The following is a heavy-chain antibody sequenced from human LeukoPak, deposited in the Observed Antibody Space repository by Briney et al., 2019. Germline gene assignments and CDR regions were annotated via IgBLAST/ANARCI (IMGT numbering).Heavy chain of an antibody. CDR3: ARVDCSGGSCYGLRFDY. D-gene: IGHD2-15*01. Sequence: PGGSLRLSCAASGFTFSSYAMSWVRQAPGKGLEWVSAISGSGSSTYYADSVKGRFTISRDNSKNTLYLQMNSLRAEDTAVYYCARVDCSGGSCYGLRFDYWGQGTLVTVSS. J-gene: IGHJ4*02. CDR1: GFTFSSYA. CDR2: ISGSGSST. V-gene: IGHV3-23*01.